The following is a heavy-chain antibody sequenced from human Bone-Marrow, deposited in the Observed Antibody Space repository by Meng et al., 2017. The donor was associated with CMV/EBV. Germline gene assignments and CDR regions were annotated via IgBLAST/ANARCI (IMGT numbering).Heavy chain of an antibody. Sequence: TVSGGSISSCDYYWSWIRQPPGKGLEWIGYIYYSGSTYYNPSLKSRVTISVDTSKNQFSLKLSSVTAADTAVYYCARGGKRPGWFDPWGQGTLVTVSS. CDR1: GGSISSCDYY. D-gene: IGHD3-10*01. J-gene: IGHJ5*02. CDR3: ARGGKRPGWFDP. V-gene: IGHV4-30-4*08. CDR2: IYYSGST.